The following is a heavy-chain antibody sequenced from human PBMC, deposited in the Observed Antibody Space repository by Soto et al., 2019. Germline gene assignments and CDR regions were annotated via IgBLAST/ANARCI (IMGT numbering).Heavy chain of an antibody. CDR3: ARDARIGYSSGRTAEPLNYYYYGMDF. V-gene: IGHV4-59*01. CDR1: GGSISSYY. D-gene: IGHD5-18*01. CDR2: IYYSGST. J-gene: IGHJ6*02. Sequence: SETMSLTCTVSGGSISSYYWSWIRQPPGKGLEWIGYIYYSGSTKYNPSLNTRVTISVDPSKNQFSLKLSSVTAADTAVYYCARDARIGYSSGRTAEPLNYYYYGMDFWGQGTTVTVSS.